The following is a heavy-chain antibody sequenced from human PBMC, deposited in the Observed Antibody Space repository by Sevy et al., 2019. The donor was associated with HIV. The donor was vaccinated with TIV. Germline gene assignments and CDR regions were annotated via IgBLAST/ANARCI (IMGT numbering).Heavy chain of an antibody. CDR2: VWYDENNK. CDR1: GFILSSFG. J-gene: IGHJ4*02. V-gene: IGHV3-33*01. CDR3: ARGGQKGVQGTQQDF. Sequence: GGSLRLSCAASGFILSSFGMHWVRQAPGKGLEWVAVVWYDENNKNYLDSVKGRFTISRDNSKNTMYLQMDSLRVDDTAVYYCARGGQKGVQGTQQDFWGQGTLFTVSS. D-gene: IGHD3-3*01.